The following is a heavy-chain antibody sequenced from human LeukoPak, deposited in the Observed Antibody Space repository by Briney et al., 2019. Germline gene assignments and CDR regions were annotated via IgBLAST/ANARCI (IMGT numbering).Heavy chain of an antibody. D-gene: IGHD5-12*01. V-gene: IGHV3-23*01. Sequence: GGSLRLSCAASGFTFSSYGMSWVRQAPGKGLEWVSAVTSGRSTYYADSVKGRFTVSRDNSKNTLYLQMNSLRAEDTAVYYCAKSLVDIVATSPYYFDYWGQGTLVTVSS. CDR2: VTSGRST. J-gene: IGHJ4*02. CDR1: GFTFSSYG. CDR3: AKSLVDIVATSPYYFDY.